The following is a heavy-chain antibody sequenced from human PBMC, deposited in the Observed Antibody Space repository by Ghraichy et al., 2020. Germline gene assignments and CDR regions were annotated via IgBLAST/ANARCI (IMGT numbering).Heavy chain of an antibody. J-gene: IGHJ4*02. CDR3: ARRYSGYDPFDY. CDR2: NYYSGST. CDR1: GGSISSSSYY. D-gene: IGHD5-12*01. V-gene: IGHV4-39*01. Sequence: SETLSLTCTVSGGSISSSSYYWGWIRQPPGKGLEWIGSNYYSGSTYYNPSLKSRVTISVDTSKNQFSLKLSSVTAADTAVYYCARRYSGYDPFDYWGQGTLVTVSS.